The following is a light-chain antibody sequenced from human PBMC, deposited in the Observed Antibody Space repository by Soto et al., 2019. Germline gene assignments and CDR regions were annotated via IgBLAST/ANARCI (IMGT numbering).Light chain of an antibody. J-gene: IGKJ4*01. CDR2: GGS. V-gene: IGKV3-20*01. Sequence: EIVLTQSPGTLSLSPGERATLSCRASQSVSSSYLAWYQQKPGQAPRLLIYGGSSRATGIPDRFSGSGSGTDFTLNISRLEPEDFAVYYCQQYGSSPLTFGGGTKVEIK. CDR1: QSVSSSY. CDR3: QQYGSSPLT.